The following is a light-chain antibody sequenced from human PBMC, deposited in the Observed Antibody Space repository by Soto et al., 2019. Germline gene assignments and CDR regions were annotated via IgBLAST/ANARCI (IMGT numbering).Light chain of an antibody. CDR1: QSLVYSDGNTY. J-gene: IGKJ1*01. Sequence: DVVMTQSPLSLPVTLGQPASISCRSSQSLVYSDGNTYLNWFQQRPGQSPRRLIYKVSNRDSGVPDRFGGSGSGTDFTLKISRVEAEDVGVYYCMQGTHWPRTFGQGTKVDI. CDR3: MQGTHWPRT. V-gene: IGKV2-30*01. CDR2: KVS.